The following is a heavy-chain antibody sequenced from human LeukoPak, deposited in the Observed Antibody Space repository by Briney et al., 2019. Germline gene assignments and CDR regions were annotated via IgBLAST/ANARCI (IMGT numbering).Heavy chain of an antibody. CDR3: AKAGGYSYGPGFDY. J-gene: IGHJ4*02. D-gene: IGHD5-18*01. CDR1: GFTFSNAW. CDR2: IKSKTDGGTT. Sequence: GGSLRLSCAASGFTFSNAWMNWVRQAPGKGLEWVGRIKSKTDGGTTDYAAPVKGRLTISRDDSENTLYLQMNSLKTEDTAVYYCAKAGGYSYGPGFDYWGQGTLVTVSS. V-gene: IGHV3-15*07.